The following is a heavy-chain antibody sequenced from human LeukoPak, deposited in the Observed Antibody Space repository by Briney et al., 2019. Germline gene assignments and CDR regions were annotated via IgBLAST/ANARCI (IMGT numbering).Heavy chain of an antibody. Sequence: GGSLRLSCAASGFTFSSYWMSWVRQAPGKGLEWVANIKQDGSEKYYVDSVKGRFIISRDNAKNSLYLQMNNLRAEDTAVFYCARGWGCSSSTCYRFDYWGQGTLVTVSS. CDR3: ARGWGCSSSTCYRFDY. CDR2: IKQDGSEK. V-gene: IGHV3-7*01. D-gene: IGHD2-2*01. J-gene: IGHJ4*02. CDR1: GFTFSSYW.